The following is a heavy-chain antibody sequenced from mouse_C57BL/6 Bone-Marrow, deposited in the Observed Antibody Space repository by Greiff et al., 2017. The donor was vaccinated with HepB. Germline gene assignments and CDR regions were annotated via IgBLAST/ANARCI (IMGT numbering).Heavy chain of an antibody. J-gene: IGHJ1*03. V-gene: IGHV14-1*01. Sequence: EVQLQQSGAELVRPGASVKLSCTASGFNIKDYYMHWVKQRPEQGLEWIGRIDPEDGDTEYAPKFQGKATMTADTSSNTAYLQLSSLTSEDTAVYYCTFYYGSSTPYWYFDVWGTGTTVTVSS. CDR2: IDPEDGDT. CDR3: TFYYGSSTPYWYFDV. CDR1: GFNIKDYY. D-gene: IGHD1-1*01.